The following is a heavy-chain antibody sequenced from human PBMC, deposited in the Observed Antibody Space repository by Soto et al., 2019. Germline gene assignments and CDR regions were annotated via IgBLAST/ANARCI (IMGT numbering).Heavy chain of an antibody. J-gene: IGHJ6*02. Sequence: HPGGSLRLSCVASGFTLRNFFMHWVRQAPGKGLEWVADITYDGSKIYYADSVKGRFTISRDNSGNTLYLEMSSLRGEDTAVYYCAKDQSASYRSGSGMDVWGQGTTVTVSS. CDR1: GFTLRNFF. CDR2: ITYDGSKI. CDR3: AKDQSASYRSGSGMDV. V-gene: IGHV3-30*18. D-gene: IGHD3-16*02.